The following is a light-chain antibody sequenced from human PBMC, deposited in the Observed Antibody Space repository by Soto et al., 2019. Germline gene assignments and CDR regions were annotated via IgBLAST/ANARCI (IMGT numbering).Light chain of an antibody. V-gene: IGKV3-20*01. Sequence: EIFLTQSPATLYLSPGETATLSCRASQSVSSSFFAWHQQQAGQAPRLLIYGSSIRATGIPDRFSGSGSGTHFTLTINNLEPQDSAVYYCQQHGAAPWTFGQGTKVEVK. CDR1: QSVSSSF. CDR2: GSS. J-gene: IGKJ1*01. CDR3: QQHGAAPWT.